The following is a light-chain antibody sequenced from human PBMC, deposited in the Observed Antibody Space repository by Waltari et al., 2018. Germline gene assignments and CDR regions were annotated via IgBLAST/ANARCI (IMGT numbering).Light chain of an antibody. CDR1: TSDVGDYNF. V-gene: IGLV2-11*01. CDR3: CSYAGRYNLV. Sequence: QSALTQPRSVSGSPGQSVTISCTGTTSDVGDYNFVSWYQQHPGKAPKLMIYDVTKRPSGVPDRFSGSKSGNTASLTSSGLQAEDEADYYCCSYAGRYNLVFGGGTMLTVL. J-gene: IGLJ2*01. CDR2: DVT.